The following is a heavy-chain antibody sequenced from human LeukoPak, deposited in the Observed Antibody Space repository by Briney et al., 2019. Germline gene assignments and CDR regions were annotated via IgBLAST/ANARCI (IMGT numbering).Heavy chain of an antibody. J-gene: IGHJ5*02. CDR2: INQDGGEI. CDR3: TRDSGSRGWFDP. V-gene: IGHV3-7*01. CDR1: GFTFSSSW. Sequence: PGGSLRLSCAASGFTFSSSWMTWVRQAPGKGLEWVASINQDGGEIHYVDSVKGRFTISRGNAKNSLYLQMNSLRAEDTAVYYCTRDSGSRGWFDPWGQGTLVTVSS. D-gene: IGHD1-26*01.